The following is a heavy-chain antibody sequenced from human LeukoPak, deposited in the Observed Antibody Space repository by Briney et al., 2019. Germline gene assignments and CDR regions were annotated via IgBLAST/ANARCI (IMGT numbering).Heavy chain of an antibody. D-gene: IGHD3-10*01. CDR2: IYHSGST. CDR1: GGSFSGYY. V-gene: IGHV4-34*01. Sequence: SETLSLTCAVYGGSFSGYYWSWIRQPPGKGLEWIGYIYHSGSTYYNPSLKSRVTISVDRSKNQFSLKLSSVTAADTAVYYCARALIRVRGVGGFDPWGQGTLVTVSS. J-gene: IGHJ5*02. CDR3: ARALIRVRGVGGFDP.